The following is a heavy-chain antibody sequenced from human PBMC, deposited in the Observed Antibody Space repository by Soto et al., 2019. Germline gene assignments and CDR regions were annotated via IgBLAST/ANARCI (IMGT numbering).Heavy chain of an antibody. CDR2: INPSGGST. J-gene: IGHJ4*02. Sequence: ASVKVSCKASGYTFTSYYMHWVRQAPGQGLEWMGIINPSGGSTSYARKFQGRVTMTRDTSTSTVYMELSSLRSEDTAVYYCARDHLRRGTPDYWGQGTLVTVSS. CDR3: ARDHLRRGTPDY. D-gene: IGHD2-15*01. V-gene: IGHV1-46*01. CDR1: GYTFTSYY.